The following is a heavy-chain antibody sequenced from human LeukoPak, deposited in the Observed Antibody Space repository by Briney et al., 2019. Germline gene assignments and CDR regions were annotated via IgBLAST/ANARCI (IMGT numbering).Heavy chain of an antibody. CDR3: ATDRIYDGSGYTSDY. J-gene: IGHJ4*02. CDR2: VDPEDGET. Sequence: GATVKISCKASGYTFTDYYMHWVQQAPGKGLEWMGRVDPEDGETIYAEKFQGRVTITADTSTDTAYMELSSLRSEDTAVYYCATDRIYDGSGYTSDYWGQGTLVTVSS. CDR1: GYTFTDYY. V-gene: IGHV1-69-2*01. D-gene: IGHD3-22*01.